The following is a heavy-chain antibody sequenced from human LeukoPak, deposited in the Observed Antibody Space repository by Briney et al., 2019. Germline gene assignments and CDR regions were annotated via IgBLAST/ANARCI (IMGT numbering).Heavy chain of an antibody. CDR3: ARDSSSSLFFDY. D-gene: IGHD6-6*01. CDR1: GGSISSGSYY. CDR2: IYTSGST. Sequence: SETLSLTGTVSGGSISSGSYYWSWIRQPAGKGLEWIGRIYTSGSTNYNPSLKSRVTISVDTSKNQFSLKLSSVTAADTAVYYCARDSSSSLFFDYWGQGTLVTVSS. J-gene: IGHJ4*02. V-gene: IGHV4-61*02.